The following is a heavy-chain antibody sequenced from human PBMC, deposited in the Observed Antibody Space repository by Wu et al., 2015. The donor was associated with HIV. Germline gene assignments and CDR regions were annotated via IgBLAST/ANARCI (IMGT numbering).Heavy chain of an antibody. CDR2: IIPISGTA. J-gene: IGHJ4*02. V-gene: IGHV1-69*05. CDR1: GGTFSSYA. Sequence: QVQLVQSGAEVKKPGSSVKVSCKASGGTFSSYAISWVRQAPGQGLEWMGGIIPISGTANYVQKLQDRVTVTTDDSTGTTYMDLASLTSEDTAMYYCATTYMTSSGTILFDDWGQGTLVTVSS. CDR3: ATTYMTSSGTILFDD. D-gene: IGHD2-21*01.